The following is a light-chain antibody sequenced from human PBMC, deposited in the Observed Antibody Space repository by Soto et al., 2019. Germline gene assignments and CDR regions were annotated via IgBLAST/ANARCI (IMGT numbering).Light chain of an antibody. Sequence: QSVLTQPPSASGSPGQSVTISCTGTSSDVGGYNYVSWYQQHPGKAPKLMIYEVSKRPSGVPDRFSGSESGNTASLTVSGLQAEDEADYYCSSYAGSNILYVFGTGTKVTVL. J-gene: IGLJ1*01. CDR2: EVS. V-gene: IGLV2-8*01. CDR1: SSDVGGYNY. CDR3: SSYAGSNILYV.